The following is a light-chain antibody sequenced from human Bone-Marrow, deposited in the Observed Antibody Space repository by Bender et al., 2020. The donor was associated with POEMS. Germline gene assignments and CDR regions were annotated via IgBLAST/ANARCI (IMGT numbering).Light chain of an antibody. CDR1: KLGEEY. CDR3: QSYDSSLSGYV. J-gene: IGLJ1*01. Sequence: SYELTQPPSVSVSPGQTATITCSGEKLGEEYACWYQQKPGQSPVVVIYQDTKRPSGVPDRFSGSKSGTSASLAITGLQAEDEADYYCQSYDSSLSGYVFGAGTRVTAL. V-gene: IGLV3-1*01. CDR2: QDT.